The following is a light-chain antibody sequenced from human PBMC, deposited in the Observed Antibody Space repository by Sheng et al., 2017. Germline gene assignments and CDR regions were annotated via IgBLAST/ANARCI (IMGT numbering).Light chain of an antibody. Sequence: SYELTQPPSVSVSPGQTASITCSGDRLGDKYACWYQQKPGQSPVLVIYQDNKRPSGIPERFSGSNSGNTATLTISGTQAEDEADYYCCSYAGSYTVFGGGTKLTVL. CDR1: RLGDKY. CDR2: QDN. J-gene: IGLJ2*01. CDR3: CSYAGSYTV. V-gene: IGLV3-1*01.